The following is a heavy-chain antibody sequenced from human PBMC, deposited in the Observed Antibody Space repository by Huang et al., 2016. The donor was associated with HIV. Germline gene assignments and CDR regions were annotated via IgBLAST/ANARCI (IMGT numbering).Heavy chain of an antibody. Sequence: QVQLVQSGAEVKKPGASVKVSCKASGYTFTNYVISWVRQAPGQGREWMGWISAYNGNSNYAQKFQGRVTMTTDTSTTTVYMELRNLRSDDTAVYYCATDYFDSSGNGAFDIWGQGTMVTVSS. CDR1: GYTFTNYV. J-gene: IGHJ3*02. CDR3: ATDYFDSSGNGAFDI. V-gene: IGHV1-18*01. CDR2: ISAYNGNS. D-gene: IGHD3-22*01.